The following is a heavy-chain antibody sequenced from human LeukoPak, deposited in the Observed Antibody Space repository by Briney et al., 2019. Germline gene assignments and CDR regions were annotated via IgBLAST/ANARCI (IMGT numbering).Heavy chain of an antibody. CDR2: ISYDGSNK. Sequence: GGSLRLSCAASGFTFSSYAMHWVRQAPGKGLEWVAVISYDGSNKYYADSVKGRFTISRDNSKNTLYLQMNSLRAEDTAVYYCARGGGYYYDSSGYYYVGYWGQGTLVTVSS. J-gene: IGHJ4*02. V-gene: IGHV3-30-3*01. CDR3: ARGGGYYYDSSGYYYVGY. D-gene: IGHD3-22*01. CDR1: GFTFSSYA.